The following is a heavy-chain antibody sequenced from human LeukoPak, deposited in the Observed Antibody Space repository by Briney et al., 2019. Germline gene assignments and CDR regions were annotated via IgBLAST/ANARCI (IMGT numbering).Heavy chain of an antibody. CDR1: GFTFSSYA. CDR3: AKDAPLGYYGSGSYIHP. D-gene: IGHD3-10*01. V-gene: IGHV3-23*01. CDR2: ISGSGGST. Sequence: PGGSLRLSCAASGFTFSSYAMSWVRQPPGKGLEWVSAISGSGGSTYYADSVKGRFTISRDNSKNTLYLQINSLRAQDTAVYYCAKDAPLGYYGSGSYIHPWGQGTLVTVSS. J-gene: IGHJ5*02.